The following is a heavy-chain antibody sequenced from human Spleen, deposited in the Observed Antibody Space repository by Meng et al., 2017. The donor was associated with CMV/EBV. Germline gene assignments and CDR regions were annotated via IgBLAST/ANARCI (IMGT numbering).Heavy chain of an antibody. CDR2: IIPLLDVV. Sequence: SVKVSCKASGGTFSSYAIGWVRQAPGQGLEWMGGIIPLLDVVKYAEKFQDRVTITADKTTSTVYMELSRLRSEDTAVYYCAKEKRWDYGSWSGPHSSWLDSWGQGTLVTVSS. CDR1: GGTFSSYA. CDR3: AKEKRWDYGSWSGPHSSWLDS. D-gene: IGHD3-3*01. J-gene: IGHJ5*01. V-gene: IGHV1-69*10.